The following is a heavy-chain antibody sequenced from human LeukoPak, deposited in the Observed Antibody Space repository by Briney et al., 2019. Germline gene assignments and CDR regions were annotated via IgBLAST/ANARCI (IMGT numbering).Heavy chain of an antibody. CDR2: ISYDGSNK. CDR3: AREHRIAVAGTLDY. Sequence: GGSLRLSCAASGFTFSSYAMHWVRQAPGKGLEWVAVISYDGSNKYYADSVKGRFTISRDNSKNTLYLQMNSLRAEDTAVYYCAREHRIAVAGTLDYWGQGTLVTVSS. D-gene: IGHD6-19*01. V-gene: IGHV3-30-3*01. J-gene: IGHJ4*02. CDR1: GFTFSSYA.